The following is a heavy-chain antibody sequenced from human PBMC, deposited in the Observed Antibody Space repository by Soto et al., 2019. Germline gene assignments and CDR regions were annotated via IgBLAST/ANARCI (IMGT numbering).Heavy chain of an antibody. J-gene: IGHJ2*01. CDR3: ARDQIGL. CDR1: GGSVSSGSYY. Sequence: QVQLQESGPGLVKPSETLSLTCTVSGGSVSSGSYYWSWIRQPPGKGLEWIGYIYYSGSTNYNPSLTSRVTISVDTSKNQFSLKLSSVTAADTAVYYCARDQIGLWGRGTLVTVSS. D-gene: IGHD3-22*01. CDR2: IYYSGST. V-gene: IGHV4-61*01.